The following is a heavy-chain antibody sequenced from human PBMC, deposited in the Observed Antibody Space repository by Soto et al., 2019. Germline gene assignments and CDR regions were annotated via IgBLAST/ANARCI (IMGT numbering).Heavy chain of an antibody. Sequence: GGSLRLSCAASGFTFDDYGMSWVRQAPGKGLEWVSGINWNGGSTGYADSVKGRFTISRDNAKNSLYLQMNSLRAEDTALYHCARVSCSSTSCYAGYYYYYMDVWGKGTTVTVSS. CDR2: INWNGGST. J-gene: IGHJ6*03. V-gene: IGHV3-20*01. CDR1: GFTFDDYG. D-gene: IGHD2-2*01. CDR3: ARVSCSSTSCYAGYYYYYMDV.